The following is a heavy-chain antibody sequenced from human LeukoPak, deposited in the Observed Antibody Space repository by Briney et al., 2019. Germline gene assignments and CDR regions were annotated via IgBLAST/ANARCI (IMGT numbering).Heavy chain of an antibody. CDR3: AKDREGSWPPYYFDY. Sequence: GGSLRLSCAASAFTFSSYAMSWVRQVPGKGLEWVAAISGSGGSTYYADSVKGRFTISRDNSKNTLYLQMNSLRAEDTAVYYCAKDREGSWPPYYFDYWGQGTLVTVSS. CDR1: AFTFSSYA. V-gene: IGHV3-23*01. CDR2: ISGSGGST. D-gene: IGHD6-13*01. J-gene: IGHJ4*02.